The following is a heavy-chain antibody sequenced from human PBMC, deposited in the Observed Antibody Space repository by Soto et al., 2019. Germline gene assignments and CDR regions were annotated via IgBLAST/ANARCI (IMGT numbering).Heavy chain of an antibody. Sequence: EVQLVESGGGLVQPGGSLRLSCAASGFTFRNFWMKWVRRAPVKGLEWVANINQDGSEKNYVDSVRGRFNISRDNAKNSLYLQMSSLRAEDTAIYYCARGPGGGNDGTFNYWGQGILVTVSS. D-gene: IGHD5-12*01. V-gene: IGHV3-7*05. CDR3: ARGPGGGNDGTFNY. J-gene: IGHJ4*02. CDR1: GFTFRNFW. CDR2: INQDGSEK.